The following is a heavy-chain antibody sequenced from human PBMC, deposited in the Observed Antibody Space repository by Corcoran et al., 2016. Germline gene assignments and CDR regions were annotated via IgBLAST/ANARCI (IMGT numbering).Heavy chain of an antibody. J-gene: IGHJ3*01. V-gene: IGHV3-74*03. D-gene: IGHD6-25*01. CDR1: GFAFSTYW. CDR3: ARGGGWSSGRFRAFGF. CDR2: ITGDGSDT. Sequence: EVQLVESGGGLVQPGGSLRLSCAASGFAFSTYWMHWVRHVPGKGLMWVSRITGDGSDTTYADSVKGRFTISRDNAENTVYLQMDSLRAEDTAVCYCARGGGWSSGRFRAFGFWGQGTMVTVSS.